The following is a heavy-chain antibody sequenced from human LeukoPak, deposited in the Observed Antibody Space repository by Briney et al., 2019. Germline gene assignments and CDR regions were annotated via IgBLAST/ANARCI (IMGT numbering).Heavy chain of an antibody. CDR1: GGSISSYF. V-gene: IGHV4-4*07. Sequence: SETLSLTCTVSGGSISSYFWSWIRQPAGKGPEWIGRIYSSGNTNNNPSLKSRVTMSIDTSKNEFSLKLSSVTAADTAVYYCARDDMAVAGIPFDYWGQGTLVTVSS. D-gene: IGHD6-19*01. CDR3: ARDDMAVAGIPFDY. J-gene: IGHJ4*02. CDR2: IYSSGNT.